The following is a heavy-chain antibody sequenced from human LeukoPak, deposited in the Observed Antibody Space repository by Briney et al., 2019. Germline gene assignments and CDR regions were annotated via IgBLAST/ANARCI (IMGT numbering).Heavy chain of an antibody. Sequence: PGGSLGLSCAASGFTFSSYAMSWVRQAPGKGLEWISAISGSGGSTYYADSVKGRFTISRDNSKNTLYLQMNSLRAEDTAVYYCASLLRYFDRSNWFDPWGQGTLVTVSS. CDR2: ISGSGGST. J-gene: IGHJ5*02. D-gene: IGHD3-9*01. V-gene: IGHV3-23*01. CDR3: ASLLRYFDRSNWFDP. CDR1: GFTFSSYA.